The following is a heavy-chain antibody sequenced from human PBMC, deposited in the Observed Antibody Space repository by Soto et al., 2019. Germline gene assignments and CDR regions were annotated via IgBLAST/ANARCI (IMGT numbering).Heavy chain of an antibody. J-gene: IGHJ6*01. CDR3: AGRFGSGLGYGWGV. CDR1: GGTFGSFG. V-gene: IGHV1-69*01. Sequence: QVQLVQSGAEVKKPGSSVKVSCKASGGTFGSFGISWVRQAPGQGLEWMGGIIPVFGTAIYAQKFQGRVTITADESTSTAYMELSSLRSEDTAVYDCAGRFGSGLGYGWGVWGQGTTVTVSS. CDR2: IIPVFGTA. D-gene: IGHD1-26*01.